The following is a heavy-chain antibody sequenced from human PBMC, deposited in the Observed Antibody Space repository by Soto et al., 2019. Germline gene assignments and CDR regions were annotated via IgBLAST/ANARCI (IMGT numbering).Heavy chain of an antibody. CDR1: GFTFSSYS. D-gene: IGHD3-16*01. Sequence: GGSLRLSCAASGFTFSSYSMNWVRRAPGKGLEWVSYISSSTRTIYYADSVKGRFTVSRDNAKNSLYLQMNSLRAEDTAVYYCARDDEMGYFDYWGQGTTVTVSS. V-gene: IGHV3-48*01. CDR2: ISSSTRTI. CDR3: ARDDEMGYFDY. J-gene: IGHJ4*03.